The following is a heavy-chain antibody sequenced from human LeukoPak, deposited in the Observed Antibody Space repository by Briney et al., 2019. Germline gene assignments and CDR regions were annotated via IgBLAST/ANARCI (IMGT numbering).Heavy chain of an antibody. D-gene: IGHD6-19*01. Sequence: PSETLSLTCTVSGGSISSGSYYWGWIRQPPGKGLEWIGSIYYSGSTYYNPSLKSRVTISVDTSKNQFSLKLSSVTAADTAVYYCASSGWYYFDYWGQGTLVTVSS. CDR3: ASSGWYYFDY. J-gene: IGHJ4*02. CDR1: GGSISSGSYY. CDR2: IYYSGST. V-gene: IGHV4-39*01.